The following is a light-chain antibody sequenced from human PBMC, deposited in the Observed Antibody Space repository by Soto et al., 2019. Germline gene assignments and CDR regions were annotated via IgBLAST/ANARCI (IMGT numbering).Light chain of an antibody. CDR1: SSDFGGYDF. CDR3: RPYTRSNPSL. CDR2: DVS. V-gene: IGLV2-14*03. J-gene: IGLJ1*01. Sequence: QSVLTQPASVSGSPGQAITISCTGTSSDFGGYDFVSWYQHHPGKAPKLLIYDVSNRPSGISNHFSGSKSGNTASLTISGLQAEDEAEYYCRPYTRSNPSLFGTGTKVTVL.